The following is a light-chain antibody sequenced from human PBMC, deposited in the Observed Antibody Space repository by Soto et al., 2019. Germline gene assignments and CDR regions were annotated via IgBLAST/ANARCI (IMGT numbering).Light chain of an antibody. J-gene: IGLJ1*01. CDR1: SSDVGGYNY. CDR2: EVS. V-gene: IGLV2-14*01. CDR3: SSFTTSNTPHFV. Sequence: QSALTQPASVSGSPGQSITISCTGTSSDVGGYNYVSWFQQHPGRAPKLMIYEVSTRPSGVSNRFSGSKSGTTASLSISGLQAEEEADYYCSSFTTSNTPHFVFGPGTKVTVL.